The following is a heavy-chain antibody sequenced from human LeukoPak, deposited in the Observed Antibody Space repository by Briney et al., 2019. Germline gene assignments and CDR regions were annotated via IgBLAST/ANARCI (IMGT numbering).Heavy chain of an antibody. Sequence: GGSLRLSCTASGFTFSSYSMNWVRQAPGKGLEWVSYITFSSSIIYYADSVKGRFTISRDNAKNSLYLQMNSLRAEDTAVYYCARRDILTGYYYYYYYMDVWGKGTTVTISS. CDR1: GFTFSSYS. CDR2: ITFSSSII. J-gene: IGHJ6*03. CDR3: ARRDILTGYYYYYYYMDV. V-gene: IGHV3-48*01. D-gene: IGHD3-9*01.